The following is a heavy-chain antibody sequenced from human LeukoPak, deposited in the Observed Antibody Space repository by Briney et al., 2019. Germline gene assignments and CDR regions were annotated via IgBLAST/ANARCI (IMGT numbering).Heavy chain of an antibody. J-gene: IGHJ5*02. CDR2: IYGDDST. V-gene: IGHV3-66*01. Sequence: GGSLRLSCAASGFTVSNNYMIWGRQAPGKGLEWVSVIYGDDSTFYADSVKGRFTISRDNSKNTLYLQMNSLRAEDTAVYYCASKNTVVVTASLHYRFDPWGQGTLVTVSS. D-gene: IGHD2-21*02. CDR3: ASKNTVVVTASLHYRFDP. CDR1: GFTVSNNY.